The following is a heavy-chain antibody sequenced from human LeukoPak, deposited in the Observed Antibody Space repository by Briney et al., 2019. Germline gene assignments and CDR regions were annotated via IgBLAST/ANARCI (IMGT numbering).Heavy chain of an antibody. Sequence: SETLSLTCTVSGGSISSYYWSWIRQPPGKGLEWIGYIYYTGSTNYNPSLKSRVAISVDTSKNQFSLKLTSVTAADTAVYYCATYDSLFDYWGQGILVTVSS. CDR1: GGSISSYY. D-gene: IGHD3-22*01. CDR2: IYYTGST. CDR3: ATYDSLFDY. V-gene: IGHV4-59*01. J-gene: IGHJ4*02.